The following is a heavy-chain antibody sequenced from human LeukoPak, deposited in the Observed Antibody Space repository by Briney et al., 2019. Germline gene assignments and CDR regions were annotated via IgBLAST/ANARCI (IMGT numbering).Heavy chain of an antibody. V-gene: IGHV4-59*11. Sequence: PSETLSLTCTVSGGSLSSHYWSWIRQPPGKGLEWIGYIYYSGSTNYNPSLKSRVTISVDTSKNPFSLKLSSVTAADTAVYYCARRVVVVPAARGGVNWFDPWGQGTLVTVSS. J-gene: IGHJ5*02. CDR1: GGSLSSHY. D-gene: IGHD2-2*01. CDR2: IYYSGST. CDR3: ARRVVVVPAARGGVNWFDP.